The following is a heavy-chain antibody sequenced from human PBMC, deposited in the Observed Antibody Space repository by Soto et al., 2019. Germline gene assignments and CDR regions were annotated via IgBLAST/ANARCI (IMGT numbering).Heavy chain of an antibody. J-gene: IGHJ5*02. D-gene: IGHD5-18*01. Sequence: GESLKISCKVSGYSFTSYWISWVRQMPGKGLEWMGRIDPSDSYTNYSPSFQGHVTISADKSISTAYLQWSSLKASDTAMYYCARHPIHRNNWFDPWGQGTLVTVSS. CDR3: ARHPIHRNNWFDP. V-gene: IGHV5-10-1*01. CDR1: GYSFTSYW. CDR2: IDPSDSYT.